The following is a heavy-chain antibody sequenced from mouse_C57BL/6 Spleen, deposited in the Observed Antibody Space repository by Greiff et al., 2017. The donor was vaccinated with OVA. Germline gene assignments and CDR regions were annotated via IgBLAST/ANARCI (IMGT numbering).Heavy chain of an antibody. Sequence: EVQLVESGGGLVKPGGSLKLSCAASGFTFSDYGMHWVRQAPEKGLEWVAYISSGSSTIYYADTVKGRFTISRDNAKNTLFLQMTSLRSEDTAMYYCARGENYSNYFYAMDYWGQGTSVTVSS. V-gene: IGHV5-17*01. J-gene: IGHJ4*01. CDR3: ARGENYSNYFYAMDY. CDR1: GFTFSDYG. D-gene: IGHD2-5*01. CDR2: ISSGSSTI.